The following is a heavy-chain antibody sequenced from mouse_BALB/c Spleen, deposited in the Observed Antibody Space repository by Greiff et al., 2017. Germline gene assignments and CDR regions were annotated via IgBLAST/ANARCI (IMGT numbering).Heavy chain of an antibody. V-gene: IGHV14-3*02. J-gene: IGHJ3*01. CDR1: GFNIKDTY. Sequence: DVKLQESGAELVKPGASVKLSCTASGFNIKDTYMHWVKQRPEQGLEWIGRIDPANGNTKYDPKFQGKATITADTSSNTAYLQLSSLTSEDTAVYYCAREDWFAYWGQGTLVTVSA. CDR2: IDPANGNT. CDR3: AREDWFAY.